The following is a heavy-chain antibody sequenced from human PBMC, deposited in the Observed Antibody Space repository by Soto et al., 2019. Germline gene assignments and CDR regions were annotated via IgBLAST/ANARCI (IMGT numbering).Heavy chain of an antibody. Sequence: SETLSLTCTVSGGSISSYYWSWIRQPPGKGLEWIGYIYYSGSTNYNPSLKSRVTISVDTSKNQFSLNLSSVTAADTAVYYCATGRATVTTSDYYYYYYMDVWGKGTTVTVSS. CDR3: ATGRATVTTSDYYYYYYMDV. V-gene: IGHV4-59*08. CDR2: IYYSGST. J-gene: IGHJ6*03. D-gene: IGHD4-17*01. CDR1: GGSISSYY.